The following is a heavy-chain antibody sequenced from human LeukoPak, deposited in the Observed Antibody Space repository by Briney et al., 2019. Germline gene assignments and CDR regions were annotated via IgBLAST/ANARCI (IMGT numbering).Heavy chain of an antibody. J-gene: IGHJ4*02. V-gene: IGHV1-69*06. D-gene: IGHD5-18*01. CDR3: ARDRVGYSYGPFDY. CDR1: GGTFSSYA. Sequence: SVKVSCKASGGTFSSYAIGWVRQAPGQGLEWMGGIIPIFGTANYAQKFQGRVTITADKSTSTAYMELSSLRSEDTAVYYCARDRVGYSYGPFDYWGQGTLVTVSS. CDR2: IIPIFGTA.